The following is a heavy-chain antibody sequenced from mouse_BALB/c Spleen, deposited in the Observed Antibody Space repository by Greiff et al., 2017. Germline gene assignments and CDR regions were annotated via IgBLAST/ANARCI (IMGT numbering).Heavy chain of an antibody. V-gene: IGHV1-18*01. Sequence: EVQLQQSGAELVKPGASVKMSCKASGYTFTDYDMHWVKQRHEQSLAWIGVINPANGDTNYDQKFKGKATITADKSSSTAYLQLSSLTSEDAAVYYCASGIYAEDPDYWGQGTTLTVSA. J-gene: IGHJ2*01. D-gene: IGHD1-1*01. CDR2: INPANGDT. CDR1: GYTFTDYD. CDR3: ASGIYAEDPDY.